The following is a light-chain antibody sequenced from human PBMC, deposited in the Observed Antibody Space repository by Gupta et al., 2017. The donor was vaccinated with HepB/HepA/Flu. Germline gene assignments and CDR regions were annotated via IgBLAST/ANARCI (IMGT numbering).Light chain of an antibody. Sequence: SCTGTSSDVGGYNSVSWYQHHPGKAPKLIIYDVSKRPSGVPDRFSGSKSGNTASLTISGLQAEDEADYCCCSYADTYTYLFGTGTKVTVL. J-gene: IGLJ1*01. V-gene: IGLV2-11*01. CDR1: SSDVGGYNS. CDR3: CSYADTYTYL. CDR2: DVS.